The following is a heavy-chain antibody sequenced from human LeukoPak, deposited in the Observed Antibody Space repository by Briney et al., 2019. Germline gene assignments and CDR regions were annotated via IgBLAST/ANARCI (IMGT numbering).Heavy chain of an antibody. CDR3: AAPDYDILTGYSVDFDY. J-gene: IGHJ4*02. CDR1: GFTFSSYA. V-gene: IGHV3-23*01. CDR2: ISGSGGST. Sequence: PGGSLRLSCAASGFTFSSYAMSWVRQAPGKGLEWVSAISGSGGSTYYADSVKGRFTISRDNSKNTLYLQMNSLRAEDTAVYYCAAPDYDILTGYSVDFDYWGQGTLVTVSP. D-gene: IGHD3-9*01.